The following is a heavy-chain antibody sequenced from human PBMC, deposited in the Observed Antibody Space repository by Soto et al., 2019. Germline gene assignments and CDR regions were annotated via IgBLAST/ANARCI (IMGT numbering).Heavy chain of an antibody. V-gene: IGHV1-69*12. CDR1: GGTFSNYA. Sequence: QVQLVQSGAEVKKPGSSVKVSCKVSGGTFSNYAIDWVRLAPGHGLEWMGGIVPIFGTTYYTQKFQGRATIIADDSTTTAYLEMSSLRSEDPAIYYCARVEAVAGLYNYPGLDVWGQGTAVTVSS. D-gene: IGHD6-19*01. J-gene: IGHJ6*02. CDR2: IVPIFGTT. CDR3: ARVEAVAGLYNYPGLDV.